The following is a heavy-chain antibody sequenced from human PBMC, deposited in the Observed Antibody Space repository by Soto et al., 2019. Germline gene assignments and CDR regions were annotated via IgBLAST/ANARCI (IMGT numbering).Heavy chain of an antibody. D-gene: IGHD3-16*01. J-gene: IGHJ5*02. V-gene: IGHV4-34*01. CDR3: VRIRYQLPSSVLWLDP. CDR2: INHVGDT. CDR1: GGFLSESY. Sequence: PETLSLTCAVYGGFLSESYWTWIRQPPGKGLEWIGEINHVGDTNYNPALKSRVTMSVDTSQNQFSLRLNSVTAADTAMYFCVRIRYQLPSSVLWLDPWGQGTPVTVSS.